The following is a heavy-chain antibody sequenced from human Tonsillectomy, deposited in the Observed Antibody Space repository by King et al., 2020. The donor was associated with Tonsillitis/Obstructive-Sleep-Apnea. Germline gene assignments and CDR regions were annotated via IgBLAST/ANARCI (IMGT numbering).Heavy chain of an antibody. CDR1: GFTFDDYG. D-gene: IGHD3-10*01. V-gene: IGHV3-20*04. CDR2: INWNGGST. CDR3: ARTLHITMVRGVIGAFDI. Sequence: EVQLVESGGGVVRPGGSLRLSCAASGFTFDDYGMSWVRQAPGKGLEWVSGINWNGGSTGYADSVKGRFTISRDNAKNSLYLQMNSLRAEDTALYYCARTLHITMVRGVIGAFDIWGQGTMVTVSS. J-gene: IGHJ3*02.